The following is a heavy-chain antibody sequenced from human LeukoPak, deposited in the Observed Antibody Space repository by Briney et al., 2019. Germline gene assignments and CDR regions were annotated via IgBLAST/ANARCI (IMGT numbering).Heavy chain of an antibody. CDR3: ARHPGKVTNDWYFDL. J-gene: IGHJ2*01. D-gene: IGHD4-23*01. V-gene: IGHV1-2*02. CDR1: GYTFTGYY. Sequence: ASVKVSCKASGYTFTGYYMHWVRQAPGQGLEWMGWINPNSGGTNYAQKFQGRVTMTRDTSITAAYMELSRLSSDDTAVYYCARHPGKVTNDWYFDLWGRGTLVTVSS. CDR2: INPNSGGT.